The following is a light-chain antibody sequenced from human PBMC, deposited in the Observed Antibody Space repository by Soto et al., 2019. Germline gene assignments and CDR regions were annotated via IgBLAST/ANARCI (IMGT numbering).Light chain of an antibody. J-gene: IGKJ2*01. Sequence: DIQMTQSPSSLSASVGDRVTITCRASQTIVKYLNWYQQRPGKAPKLLIYSASSLQSGVPSRFSGSGSGTDFTLTISSLQFEDFATYYCQQSYNTPTFGQGNKLEIK. CDR2: SAS. CDR1: QTIVKY. V-gene: IGKV1-39*01. CDR3: QQSYNTPT.